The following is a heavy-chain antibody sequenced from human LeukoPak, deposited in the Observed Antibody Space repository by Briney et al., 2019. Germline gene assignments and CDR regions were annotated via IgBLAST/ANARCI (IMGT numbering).Heavy chain of an antibody. CDR2: IYTSGST. D-gene: IGHD1-26*01. Sequence: PSQTLSLTCTVSGGSISSGSYYWSWIRQPAGKGLEWIGRIYTSGSTNYNPSLKSRVTMSVDTSKNQFSLKLSSVTAADTAVYYCARDSREHRGFDPWGQGTLVTVSS. J-gene: IGHJ5*02. CDR1: GGSISSGSYY. CDR3: ARDSREHRGFDP. V-gene: IGHV4-61*02.